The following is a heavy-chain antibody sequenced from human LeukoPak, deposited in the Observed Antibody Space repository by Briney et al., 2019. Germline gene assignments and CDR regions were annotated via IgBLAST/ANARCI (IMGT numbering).Heavy chain of an antibody. D-gene: IGHD3-22*01. J-gene: IGHJ4*02. V-gene: IGHV4-4*07. CDR3: EVAGYYYDSSGLAAPTAY. CDR1: GGSISSYY. CDR2: IYTSGST. Sequence: SETLSLTCTVSGGSISSYYWSWIRQPAGKGLEWIGRIYTSGSTNYNPSLKSRVTMSVDTSKNQFSLKLSSVTAADTAVYYCEVAGYYYDSSGLAAPTAYWGQGTLVTVSS.